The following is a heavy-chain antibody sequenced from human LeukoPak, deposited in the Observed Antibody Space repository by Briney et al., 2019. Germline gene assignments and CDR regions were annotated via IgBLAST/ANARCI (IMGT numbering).Heavy chain of an antibody. J-gene: IGHJ5*02. D-gene: IGHD2-15*01. CDR2: ISASGGST. CDR3: AKGGGWFDP. Sequence: GGSLRLSCAASGFTFSSSAMSWVRQAPGKGLEWVSAISASGGSTYYAVSVKGRFTISRDDSENTLYLQMNSLRAEDTAVYYCAKGGGWFDPWGQGTLVTVSS. V-gene: IGHV3-23*01. CDR1: GFTFSSSA.